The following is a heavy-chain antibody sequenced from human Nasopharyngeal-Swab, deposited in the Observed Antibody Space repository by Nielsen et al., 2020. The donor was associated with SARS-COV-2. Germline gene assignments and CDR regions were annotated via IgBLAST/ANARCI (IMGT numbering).Heavy chain of an antibody. V-gene: IGHV3-48*04. CDR1: GFTFSSYS. J-gene: IGHJ4*02. CDR3: ARDLEGSD. Sequence: GESLKISCAASGFTFSSYSMNWVRQAPGKGLEWVSYISSSSSTIYYADSVKGRFTISRDNAKNSLYLQMNSLRAEDTAVYYCARDLEGSDWGQGTLVTVSS. CDR2: ISSSSSTI. D-gene: IGHD3-3*01.